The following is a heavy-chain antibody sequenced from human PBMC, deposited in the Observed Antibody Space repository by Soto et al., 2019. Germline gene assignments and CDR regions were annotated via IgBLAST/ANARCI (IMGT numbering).Heavy chain of an antibody. CDR1: GFTFSSYS. CDR3: ARASRRDGYNFDDY. D-gene: IGHD5-12*01. CDR2: ISSSSSYI. Sequence: EVQLVESGGGLVKPGGSLRLSCAASGFTFSSYSMNWVRQAPGKGLEWVSSISSSSSYIYYADSVKGRFTISRDNAKNSLDLQMNSLRAEDTAVYYCARASRRDGYNFDDYWGQGTLVTVSS. V-gene: IGHV3-21*01. J-gene: IGHJ4*02.